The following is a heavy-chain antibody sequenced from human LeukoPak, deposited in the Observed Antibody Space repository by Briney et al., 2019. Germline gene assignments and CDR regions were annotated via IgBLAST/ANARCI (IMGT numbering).Heavy chain of an antibody. CDR2: ISGSGGST. CDR3: AKEDFWSGYHFDY. J-gene: IGHJ4*02. D-gene: IGHD3-3*01. V-gene: IGHV3-23*01. CDR1: GFTVSSNY. Sequence: GGSLRLSCAASGFTVSSNYMSWVRQAPGKGLEWVSAISGSGGSTYYADSVKGRFTISRDNSKNTLYLQMNSLRAEDTAVYYCAKEDFWSGYHFDYWGQGTLVTVSS.